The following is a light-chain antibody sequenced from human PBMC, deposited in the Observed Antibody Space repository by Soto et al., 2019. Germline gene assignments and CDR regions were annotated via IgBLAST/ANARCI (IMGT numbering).Light chain of an antibody. CDR3: CSFAGSPLV. J-gene: IGLJ2*01. V-gene: IGLV2-8*01. CDR1: SSDVGEENY. CDR2: EVS. Sequence: QSGLTQPPSASGSPGQSVTITCSGTSSDVGEENYVSWYQQHPGKVPKLILYEVSMRPSGVPYRFSGSRSGNTASLTVSGVQAEDDAYYSCCSFAGSPLVFGGGTKLTVL.